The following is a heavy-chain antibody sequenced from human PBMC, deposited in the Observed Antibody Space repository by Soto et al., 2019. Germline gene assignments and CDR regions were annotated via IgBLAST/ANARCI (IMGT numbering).Heavy chain of an antibody. CDR3: ARIRRPYRGPYYYYGMDV. CDR1: GFSLSTSGMC. J-gene: IGHJ6*02. Sequence: SGPTLVNPTQTLTLTCTFSGFSLSTSGMCVSWIRQPPGKALEWLALIDWDDDKYYSTSLKTRLTISKDTSKNQVVLTMTNMDPVDTATYYCARIRRPYRGPYYYYGMDVWGQGTTVTVSS. D-gene: IGHD3-10*01. V-gene: IGHV2-70*01. CDR2: IDWDDDK.